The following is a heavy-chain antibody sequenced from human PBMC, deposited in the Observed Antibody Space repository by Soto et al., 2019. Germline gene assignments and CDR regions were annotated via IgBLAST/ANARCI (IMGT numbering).Heavy chain of an antibody. Sequence: QVQLVQSGAEVKKPGASVKVSCKASGYTFTNYVMHWVRQAPGQRLEWMGSINAGDDNTKYSQKFQGRVTITTDTSASTAYLELSSLRSEDTAVYYCARESGYPLDYWGQGTLLTVSS. J-gene: IGHJ4*02. V-gene: IGHV1-3*01. CDR3: ARESGYPLDY. CDR1: GYTFTNYV. D-gene: IGHD3-22*01. CDR2: INAGDDNT.